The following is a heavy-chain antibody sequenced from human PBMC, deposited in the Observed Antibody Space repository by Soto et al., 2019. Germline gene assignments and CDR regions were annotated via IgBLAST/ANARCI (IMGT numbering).Heavy chain of an antibody. D-gene: IGHD2-2*01. CDR3: AREWGIEDDIVVVPHYGMDV. J-gene: IGHJ6*02. CDR1: GGTFSSYA. Sequence: QVQLVQSGAEVKKPGSSVKVSCKASGGTFSSYAISWVRQAPGQGLEWMGGIIPIFGTANYAQKFQGRVTITADESTSTAYMELSSLRSEDTAVYYCAREWGIEDDIVVVPHYGMDVWGQGPTVTVSS. CDR2: IIPIFGTA. V-gene: IGHV1-69*01.